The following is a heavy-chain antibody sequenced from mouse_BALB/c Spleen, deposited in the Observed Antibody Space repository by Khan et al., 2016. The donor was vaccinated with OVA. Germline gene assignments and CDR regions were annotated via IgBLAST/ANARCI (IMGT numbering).Heavy chain of an antibody. V-gene: IGHV1-5*01. D-gene: IGHD2-4*01. Sequence: VQLQQSGTVLARPGASVKMSCKASGYSFTSYWMHWIKQRPGQGLEWIGAIYPGISDTRYNQKFKVKAQLTAVTSASTAYMVLSSLKNEDSVVYVGTRSDDSYNFDDGGQGTTLTVAS. CDR2: IYPGISDT. CDR3: TRSDDSYNFDD. J-gene: IGHJ2*01. CDR1: GYSFTSYW.